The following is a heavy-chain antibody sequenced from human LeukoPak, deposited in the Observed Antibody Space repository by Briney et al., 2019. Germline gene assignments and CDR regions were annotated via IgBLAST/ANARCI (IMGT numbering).Heavy chain of an antibody. J-gene: IGHJ4*02. Sequence: KAGGSLILSCAASGFTFSDYYMTWIRQAPGKGLEWVSYISRSGSTIYYADSVKGRFTISRDNAKNSLYLQMNSLSAEDTAMYFCATTPGPMVRGVTPFDYWGQGTLVTVSS. CDR1: GFTFSDYY. CDR3: ATTPGPMVRGVTPFDY. V-gene: IGHV3-11*01. CDR2: ISRSGSTI. D-gene: IGHD3-10*01.